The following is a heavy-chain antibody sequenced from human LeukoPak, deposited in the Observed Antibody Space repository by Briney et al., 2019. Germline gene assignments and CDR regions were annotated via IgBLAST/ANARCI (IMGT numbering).Heavy chain of an antibody. CDR2: LPPDELGI. V-gene: IGHV3-74*01. CDR3: VGTIASRGSEY. CDR1: GFTLTNYW. J-gene: IGHJ4*02. D-gene: IGHD6-6*01. Sequence: GGSLRLSCAASGFTLTNYWMHWVRQAPGMGLVWVSRLPPDELGIIYADSVKGRFTVSRDNAKNTVYLQMNNLRVDDTAMYYCVGTIASRGSEYWGQGALVTVSS.